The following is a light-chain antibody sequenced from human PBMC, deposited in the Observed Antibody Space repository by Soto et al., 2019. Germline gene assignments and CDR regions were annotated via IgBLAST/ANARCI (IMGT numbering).Light chain of an antibody. J-gene: IGKJ4*01. CDR1: HTILYSSNTKDC. Sequence: DIVMTQSPQSLAVSLGERASINCKSSHTILYSSNTKDCLAWYQQQPRQPPKLLIYWASTRDSGVPDRFSGSGSGSYFTLTSSSLQAEDVAVYYCQQYCATPLTFGGGTKVEIK. CDR3: QQYCATPLT. CDR2: WAS. V-gene: IGKV4-1*01.